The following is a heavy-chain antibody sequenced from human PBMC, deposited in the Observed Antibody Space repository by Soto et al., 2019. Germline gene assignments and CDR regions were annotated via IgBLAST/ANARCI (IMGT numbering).Heavy chain of an antibody. D-gene: IGHD4-17*01. Sequence: QVQLVESGGGVVQPGRSLRLSCAASGFTFSSYARHWVRQAPGKGLEWVAVISYDGSNKYYADSVKGRFTISRDNSKNTLYLQMNSLRAEDTAVYYCARGRATVTPAIWGQGTMVTVSS. CDR1: GFTFSSYA. V-gene: IGHV3-30-3*01. CDR3: ARGRATVTPAI. J-gene: IGHJ3*02. CDR2: ISYDGSNK.